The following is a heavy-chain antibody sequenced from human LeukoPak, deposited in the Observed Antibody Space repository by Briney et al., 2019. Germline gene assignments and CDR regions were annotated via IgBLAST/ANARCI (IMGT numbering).Heavy chain of an antibody. CDR3: ARASRSYGSGSYFPD. D-gene: IGHD3-10*01. J-gene: IGHJ4*02. Sequence: PGGSLRLSCAASGFTVSSNYMSWVRQAPGKGLEWVSVISGSGGSTDNADSIRGRFTISRDNSKNTLYLQMNRLRAEDTAVYFCARASRSYGSGSYFPDWGQGTLVTVSS. V-gene: IGHV3-23*01. CDR1: GFTVSSNY. CDR2: ISGSGGST.